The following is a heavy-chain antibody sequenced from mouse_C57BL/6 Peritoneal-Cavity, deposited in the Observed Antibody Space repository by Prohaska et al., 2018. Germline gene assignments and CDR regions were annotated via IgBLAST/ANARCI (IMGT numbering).Heavy chain of an antibody. CDR3: RRVEYLDY. CDR2: IYPESGET. J-gene: IGHJ2*01. V-gene: IGHV1-11*01. CDR1: GYTFTDQI. Sequence: QIQLQQSGAELASPGASVTLSCKAAGYTFTDQITNWEKKRPGQGLEWIGRIYPESGETNYNQKFMGKATFSVDRPSSTVYMGLNSLTSEDPAVYVWRRVEYLDYWGQGPTLPVSS.